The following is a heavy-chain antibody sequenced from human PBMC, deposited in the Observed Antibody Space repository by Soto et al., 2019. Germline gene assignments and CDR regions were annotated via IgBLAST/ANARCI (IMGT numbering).Heavy chain of an antibody. CDR2: ISGSGRTI. CDR3: ARDRGSSGYYYLDY. V-gene: IGHV3-48*02. D-gene: IGHD3-22*01. Sequence: GGSLRLSCAASGFTFSSFGMNWVRQAPGEGLEWLSYISGSGRTIYYADSVKGRFTISRDNAKNSLFLHMNSLRDEDTAVYYCARDRGSSGYYYLDYWGQGTLVTVSS. J-gene: IGHJ4*02. CDR1: GFTFSSFG.